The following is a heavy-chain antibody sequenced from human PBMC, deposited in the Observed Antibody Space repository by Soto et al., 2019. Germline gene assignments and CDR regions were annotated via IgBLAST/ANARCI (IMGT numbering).Heavy chain of an antibody. CDR2: IYYSGST. D-gene: IGHD5-12*01. CDR1: GGSISSYY. CDR3: ARFLRTPVAKCYFDA. Sequence: SETLSLTCTVSGGSISSYYWSWIRQPPGKGLEWIGYIYYSGSTNYNPSLKSRVTISVDSSKNQTSLKLSSVTAADKAVYYGARFLRTPVAKCYFDAWCQGVLVNVS. J-gene: IGHJ4*02. V-gene: IGHV4-59*08.